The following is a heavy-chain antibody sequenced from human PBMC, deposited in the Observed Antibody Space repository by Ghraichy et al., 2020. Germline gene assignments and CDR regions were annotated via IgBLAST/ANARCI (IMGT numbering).Heavy chain of an antibody. CDR2: ISGSGGST. Sequence: GGSLRLSCAASGFTFSSYAMSWVRQAPGKGLEWVSAISGSGGSTYYADSVKGRFTISRDNSKNTLYLQMNSLRAEDTAIYYCAKHGPAEWLLLPAVRGPWGQGTLVTVSS. CDR3: AKHGPAEWLLLPAVRGP. J-gene: IGHJ5*02. D-gene: IGHD3-22*01. V-gene: IGHV3-23*01. CDR1: GFTFSSYA.